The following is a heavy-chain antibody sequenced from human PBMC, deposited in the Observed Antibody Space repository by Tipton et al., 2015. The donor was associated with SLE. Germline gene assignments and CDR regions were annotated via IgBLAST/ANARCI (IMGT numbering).Heavy chain of an antibody. D-gene: IGHD4-23*01. V-gene: IGHV4-39*07. J-gene: IGHJ3*02. CDR1: GGSISSSSYY. CDR2: IYYSGST. CDR3: ARNSDAFDI. Sequence: TLSLTCTVSGGSISSSSYYLGWIRQPPGKGLEWIGSIYYSGSTYYNPSLKSRVTISVDTSKNQFSLKLSSVTAADTAVYYCARNSDAFDIWSQGTMLTVSS.